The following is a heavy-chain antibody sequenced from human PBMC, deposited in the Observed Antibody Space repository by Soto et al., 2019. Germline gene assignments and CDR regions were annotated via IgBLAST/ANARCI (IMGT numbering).Heavy chain of an antibody. CDR3: ARVVRYFDTPYGMDV. CDR1: GFTFSSYG. Sequence: GGSLRLSCAASGFTFSSYGMHLVRQAPGKGLEWVAVISYDGSNKYYADSVKGRFTISRDNSKNTLFLQMNSLRAEDTAEYYCARVVRYFDTPYGMDVWGQGTTVTVSS. J-gene: IGHJ6*02. V-gene: IGHV3-30*03. CDR2: ISYDGSNK. D-gene: IGHD3-9*01.